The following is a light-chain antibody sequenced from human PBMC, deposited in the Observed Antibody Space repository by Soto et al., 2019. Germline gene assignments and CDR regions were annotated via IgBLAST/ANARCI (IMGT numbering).Light chain of an antibody. J-gene: IGLJ1*01. CDR1: SSNIGAGYE. V-gene: IGLV1-40*01. CDR2: ENN. Sequence: QSVLTQPPSVSEAPGQRVTISCTGSSSNIGAGYEAHWYQQVPGTAPKLLIYENNNRPSGVPDRFSGSKSGTSASLAITGLKAEDDAEYYCQSYDSSLRGYVFGTGTKLTAL. CDR3: QSYDSSLRGYV.